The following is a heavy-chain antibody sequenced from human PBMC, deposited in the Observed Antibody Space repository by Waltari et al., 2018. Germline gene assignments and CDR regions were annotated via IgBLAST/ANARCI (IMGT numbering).Heavy chain of an antibody. V-gene: IGHV3-9*01. CDR2: ISWNSGSI. CDR1: GFLFDDYA. CDR3: ARVGPGMGGACDI. Sequence: EVQLVQSGGGLVQPGKSLRLSCRASGFLFDDYAMHWVRQVPGKGLEWVSSISWNSGSIGYVDSVKGRFTISRDNARNSLFLEMNSLRPEDTALYYCARVGPGMGGACDIWGQGTVVTVSP. D-gene: IGHD3-16*01. J-gene: IGHJ3*02.